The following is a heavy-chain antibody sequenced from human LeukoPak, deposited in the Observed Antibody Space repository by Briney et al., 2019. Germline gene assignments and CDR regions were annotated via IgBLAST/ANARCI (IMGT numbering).Heavy chain of an antibody. Sequence: GGSLRLSCAASGFTFSRCELNWVRQAPGKGLEWVSHIGNSGSSIYYADSVKGRFTISRDNAKNSLYLQMNSLRAEDTAVYYCTTIRCIAAGYTRFDPWGQGTLVTVSS. D-gene: IGHD6-13*01. CDR2: IGNSGSSI. CDR3: TTIRCIAAGYTRFDP. V-gene: IGHV3-48*03. J-gene: IGHJ5*02. CDR1: GFTFSRCE.